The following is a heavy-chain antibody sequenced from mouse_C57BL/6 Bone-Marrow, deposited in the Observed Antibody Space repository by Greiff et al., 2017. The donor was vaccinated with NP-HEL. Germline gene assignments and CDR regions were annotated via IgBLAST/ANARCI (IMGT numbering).Heavy chain of an antibody. CDR3: ARDAGVLYWYFDV. J-gene: IGHJ1*03. V-gene: IGHV7-1*01. CDR2: SRNKANDYTT. Sequence: EVMLVESGGGLVQSGRSLRLSCATSGFTFSDFYMEWVRQAPGKGLEWIAASRNKANDYTTEYSASVKGRFIVSRDTSQSILYLQMNALRAEDTAIYYCARDAGVLYWYFDVWGTGTTVTVSS. CDR1: GFTFSDFY.